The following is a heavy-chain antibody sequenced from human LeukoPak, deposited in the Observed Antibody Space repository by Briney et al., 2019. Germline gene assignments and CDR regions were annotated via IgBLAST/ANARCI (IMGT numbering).Heavy chain of an antibody. Sequence: PSETLSLTCTVSGGSISSYYWSWIRQPAGKGLEWIGYIYYSGSTNYNPSLKSRVTISVDTSKNQFPLKLSSVTAADTAVYYCARGFADSSVPHAFDIWGQGTMVTVSS. CDR2: IYYSGST. CDR3: ARGFADSSVPHAFDI. D-gene: IGHD3-22*01. V-gene: IGHV4-59*01. J-gene: IGHJ3*02. CDR1: GGSISSYY.